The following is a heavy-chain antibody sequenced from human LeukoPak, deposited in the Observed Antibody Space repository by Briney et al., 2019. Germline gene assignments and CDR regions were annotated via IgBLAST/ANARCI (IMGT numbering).Heavy chain of an antibody. Sequence: GGSLRLFCAASGFTFSSYEMNWVRHAPGKGLEWVSYISSSGSTIYYADSVKGRFTIYRDNAKNSLYLQMNSLRAEDTAVYYCARDRGGSDYGYWGQGTLVTVSS. CDR2: ISSSGSTI. CDR3: ARDRGGSDYGY. J-gene: IGHJ4*02. D-gene: IGHD1-26*01. V-gene: IGHV3-48*03. CDR1: GFTFSSYE.